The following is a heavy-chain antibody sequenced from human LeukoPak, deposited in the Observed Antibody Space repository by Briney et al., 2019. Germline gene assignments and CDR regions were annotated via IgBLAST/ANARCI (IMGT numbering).Heavy chain of an antibody. CDR3: ARSQSGYSYGYYYYYYYMDV. Sequence: SETLSLTCAVYGGSFSGYYWSWIRQPPGKGLEWIGEINHSGSTNYNPSLKSRVTISVDTSKNQFSLKLSSVTAADTAVYYCARSQSGYSYGYYYYYYYMDVWGKGTTVTVSS. V-gene: IGHV4-34*01. CDR2: INHSGST. D-gene: IGHD5-18*01. J-gene: IGHJ6*03. CDR1: GGSFSGYY.